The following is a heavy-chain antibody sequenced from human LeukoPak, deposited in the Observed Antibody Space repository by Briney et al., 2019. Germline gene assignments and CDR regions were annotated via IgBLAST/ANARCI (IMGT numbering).Heavy chain of an antibody. CDR1: GFTFSDYY. Sequence: PGGSLRLSCAASGFTFSDYYMSWIRQAPGKGLEWVSYISGSGSTIYYADSVKGRFTTPRDNAKNSLYLQMNSLRAEDTAVYYCARDLDYGVYADYWGQGTLVTVSS. V-gene: IGHV3-11*01. CDR2: ISGSGSTI. CDR3: ARDLDYGVYADY. J-gene: IGHJ4*02. D-gene: IGHD4-17*01.